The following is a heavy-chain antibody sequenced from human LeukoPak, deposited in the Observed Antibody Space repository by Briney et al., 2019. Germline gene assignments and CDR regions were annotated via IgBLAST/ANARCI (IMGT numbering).Heavy chain of an antibody. CDR3: AREGYYGSGTQGAHDY. J-gene: IGHJ4*02. CDR2: IYYSGST. Sequence: SETLSLTCTVSGGSISSYYWSWLRQPPGKGLEWIGYIYYSGSTNYNPSLKSRVTISVDTSKNQFSLKLSSVTAADTAVYYCAREGYYGSGTQGAHDYWGQGTLVTVSS. D-gene: IGHD3-10*01. V-gene: IGHV4-59*01. CDR1: GGSISSYY.